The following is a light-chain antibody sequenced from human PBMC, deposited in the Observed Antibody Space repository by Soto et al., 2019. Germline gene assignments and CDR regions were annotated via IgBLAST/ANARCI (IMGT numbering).Light chain of an antibody. CDR1: ESLLHSNGYNY. CDR3: MQALQTPWT. J-gene: IGKJ1*01. V-gene: IGKV2-28*01. CDR2: LGS. Sequence: DIVMTQSPLSLPVTPGEPASISCRSSESLLHSNGYNYLGWYLQKPGQSPQLLICLGSHRASGVPDWFSGRGSGTDFTLRISRVEAEDGGVYYCMQALQTPWTFGQGTKVDIK.